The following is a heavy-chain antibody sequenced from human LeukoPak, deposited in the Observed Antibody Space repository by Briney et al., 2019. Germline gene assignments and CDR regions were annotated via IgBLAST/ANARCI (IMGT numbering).Heavy chain of an antibody. CDR3: AREANYCSRGSCYSVMVDY. CDR1: GGSISSYY. CDR2: TYTSGST. Sequence: SETLSLTCTVSGGSISSYYWSWIRQPAGKGLEWIGRTYTSGSTNYNPSLKSRVTMSVDTSKNQFSLKLSSVTAADTAVYYCAREANYCSRGSCYSVMVDYWGQGTLVTVSS. J-gene: IGHJ4*02. D-gene: IGHD2-15*01. V-gene: IGHV4-4*07.